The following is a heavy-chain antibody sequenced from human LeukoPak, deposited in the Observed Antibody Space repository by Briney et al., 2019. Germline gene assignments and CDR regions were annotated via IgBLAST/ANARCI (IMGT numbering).Heavy chain of an antibody. Sequence: GGSLRLSCAASGFTFSGYGMHCVRQAPGKGLEWVAVISGDGGSTYYADSMKGRFTFSRDNSKNSLYLQMNSLRAEDTAFYYVEKDIAREGYNAFDYWGQGALVTVAS. D-gene: IGHD5-24*01. CDR2: ISGDGGST. J-gene: IGHJ4*02. CDR1: GFTFSGYG. V-gene: IGHV3-43*02. CDR3: EKDIAREGYNAFDY.